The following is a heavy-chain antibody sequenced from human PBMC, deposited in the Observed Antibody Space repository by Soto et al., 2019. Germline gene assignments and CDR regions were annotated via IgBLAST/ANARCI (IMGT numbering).Heavy chain of an antibody. Sequence: ASVKVSCKTSGYIFTAYGLAWLREAPGQRPEWMGWVSTNDDRTNYAQKFQGRVTMTTDRSTTTTSMELRSLRPDDTAVYYCARELNTESSAYYSFAFWGQGTLVTVSS. CDR3: ARELNTESSAYYSFAF. J-gene: IGHJ4*02. CDR2: VSTNDDRT. V-gene: IGHV1-18*01. CDR1: GYIFTAYG. D-gene: IGHD3-22*01.